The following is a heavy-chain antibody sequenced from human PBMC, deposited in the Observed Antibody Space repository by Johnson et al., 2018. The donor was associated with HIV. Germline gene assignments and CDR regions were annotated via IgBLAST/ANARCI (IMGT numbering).Heavy chain of an antibody. CDR2: IYSGGST. D-gene: IGHD5-24*01. J-gene: IGHJ3*02. CDR1: GFTFDDYG. Sequence: VQLVESGGGVVRPGGSLRLSCAASGFTFDDYGMSWVRQAPGKGLEWVSVIYSGGSTYYADSVKGRFTISRDNSKNMLYLQMNSLRPEDTAVYDCATDGRDLATRGGFDIWGPGTVVTVSS. V-gene: IGHV3-66*02. CDR3: ATDGRDLATRGGFDI.